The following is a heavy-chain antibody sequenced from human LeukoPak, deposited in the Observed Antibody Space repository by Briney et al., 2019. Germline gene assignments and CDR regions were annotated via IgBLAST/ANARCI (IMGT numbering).Heavy chain of an antibody. D-gene: IGHD2-2*01. V-gene: IGHV3-21*01. J-gene: IGHJ4*02. CDR1: GFTFTSYS. Sequence: PGGSLRLSCAASGFTFTSYSMNWARQAPGKGLEWVSSISSSSSYIYYADSVKGRFTISRDNAKNSLYLQMNSLRAEDTAVYYCARARGIVVVPAAMTLGYWGQGTLVTVSS. CDR3: ARARGIVVVPAAMTLGY. CDR2: ISSSSSYI.